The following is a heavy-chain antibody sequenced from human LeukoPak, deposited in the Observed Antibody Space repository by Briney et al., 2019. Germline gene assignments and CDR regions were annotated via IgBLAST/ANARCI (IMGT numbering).Heavy chain of an antibody. Sequence: GGSPRLSCAASGFTFSSYSMNWVRQAPGKGLEWVSSISSSSSYIYYADSVKGRFTISRDNAKNSLYLQMNSLRAEDTAVYYCASGAAAARYMDVWGKGTTVTVSS. V-gene: IGHV3-21*01. CDR3: ASGAAAARYMDV. D-gene: IGHD6-13*01. CDR1: GFTFSSYS. CDR2: ISSSSSYI. J-gene: IGHJ6*03.